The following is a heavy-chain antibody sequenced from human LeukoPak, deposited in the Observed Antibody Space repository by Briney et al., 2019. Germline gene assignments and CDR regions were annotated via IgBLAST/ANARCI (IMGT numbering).Heavy chain of an antibody. CDR2: IYYSGST. Sequence: MTSETLSLTCTVSGGSISSYYWSWIRQPPGKGLEWIGYIYYSGSTNYNPSLKSRVTISVDTSKNQFSLKLSSVTAADTAVYYCAREDVEMATMGGFDIWGQGTMVTVSS. D-gene: IGHD5-24*01. CDR1: GGSISSYY. V-gene: IGHV4-59*01. CDR3: AREDVEMATMGGFDI. J-gene: IGHJ3*02.